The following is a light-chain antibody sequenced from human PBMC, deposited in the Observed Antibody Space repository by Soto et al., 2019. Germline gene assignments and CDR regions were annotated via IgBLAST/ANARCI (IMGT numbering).Light chain of an antibody. CDR3: LQLSNYPWT. Sequence: DIQMTQSPSAMSASVGDRVTITCRASQGISHYLTWFQQKPGKVPKRLIYDASSLQSGVPSRFSGNVSETEFTLTPISLQPEDSATDYCLQLSNYPWTFRHGTRVKIK. J-gene: IGKJ1*01. V-gene: IGKV1-17*03. CDR2: DAS. CDR1: QGISHY.